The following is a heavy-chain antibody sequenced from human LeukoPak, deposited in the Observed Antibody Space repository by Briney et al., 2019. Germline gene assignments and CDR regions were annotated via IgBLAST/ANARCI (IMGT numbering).Heavy chain of an antibody. D-gene: IGHD3-10*01. CDR3: ATSNYYASEGRFDP. J-gene: IGHJ5*02. CDR2: IYYSGST. V-gene: IGHV4-31*03. CDR1: GGSVSSGNYY. Sequence: PSETLSLTCTVSGGSVSSGNYYWNWIRQHPGKSLEWIGYIYYSGSTSYNPSLRSRVTISVTSKNQFSLKMTSVTAADTAVYYCATSNYYASEGRFDPWGQGTLVTVSS.